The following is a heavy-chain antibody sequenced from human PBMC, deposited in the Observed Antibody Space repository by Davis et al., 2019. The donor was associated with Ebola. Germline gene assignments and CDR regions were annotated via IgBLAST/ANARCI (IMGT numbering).Heavy chain of an antibody. V-gene: IGHV3-23*01. CDR3: AKAGYSSGWYSRYFNY. D-gene: IGHD6-19*01. CDR2: ISGSGGST. J-gene: IGHJ4*02. Sequence: GESLKISCAASGFTFSGYAMSWVRQAPGKGLEWVSAISGSGGSTYYADSVKGRFTISRDNSKNTLYLQINSLRAEDTAVYYCAKAGYSSGWYSRYFNYWGQGTLVTVSS. CDR1: GFTFSGYA.